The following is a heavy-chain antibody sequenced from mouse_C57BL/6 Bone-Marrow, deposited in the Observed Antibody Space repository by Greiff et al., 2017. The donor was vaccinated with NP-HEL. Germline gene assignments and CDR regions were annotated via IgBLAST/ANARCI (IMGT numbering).Heavy chain of an antibody. Sequence: EVKLMESGGGLVQSGRSLRLSCATSGFTFSDFYMEWVRQAPGKGLEWIAASRNKANDYTTEYSASVKGRFIVSRDTSQSILYLQMNALRAEDTAIYYCARDALGGGGFDYWGQGTTLTVSS. CDR1: GFTFSDFY. J-gene: IGHJ2*01. CDR3: ARDALGGGGFDY. V-gene: IGHV7-1*01. D-gene: IGHD4-1*01. CDR2: SRNKANDYTT.